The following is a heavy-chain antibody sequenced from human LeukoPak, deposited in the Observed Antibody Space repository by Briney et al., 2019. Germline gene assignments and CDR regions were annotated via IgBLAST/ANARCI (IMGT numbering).Heavy chain of an antibody. J-gene: IGHJ4*02. CDR1: GHTFTAYF. Sequence: ASVKVSCKASGHTFTAYFMYWMRQAPGQGLECMGWINPNSGATGYAQNFQGRVTMTRGTSVSTAYMELSRLRSDDTAVYYCARDGVSTTPDFDYWGQGTLVTVSS. CDR3: ARDGVSTTPDFDY. V-gene: IGHV1-2*02. D-gene: IGHD2-8*01. CDR2: INPNSGAT.